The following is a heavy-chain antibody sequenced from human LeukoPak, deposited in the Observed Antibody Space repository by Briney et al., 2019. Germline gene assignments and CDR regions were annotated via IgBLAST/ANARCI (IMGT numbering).Heavy chain of an antibody. J-gene: IGHJ5*02. CDR1: GFSFSSYT. CDR3: ARVRQQPISFVSWFDP. V-gene: IGHV3-21*01. D-gene: IGHD6-13*01. CDR2: ISSSSSYI. Sequence: PGGSLRLSCAASGFSFSSYTMTWVRQAPGKGLEWVSSISSSSSYIYYADSVKGRFTISRDNAKNSLYLQMNSLRAEDTAVYYCARVRQQPISFVSWFDPWGQGTLVTVSS.